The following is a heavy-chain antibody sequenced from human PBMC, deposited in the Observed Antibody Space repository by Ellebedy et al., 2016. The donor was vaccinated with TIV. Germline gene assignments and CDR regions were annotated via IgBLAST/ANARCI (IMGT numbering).Heavy chain of an antibody. CDR1: GDSIRSYL. Sequence: SETLSLTXTVSGDSIRSYLWSGIRQPPDKGLEWIGHFYYTGCTNYNPSLKSRVTISGDTSKNQFSLELSSVTAADTAVYYCASWGDYGGNRHLDYWGQGTLLTVSS. V-gene: IGHV4-59*01. J-gene: IGHJ4*02. CDR3: ASWGDYGGNRHLDY. CDR2: FYYTGCT. D-gene: IGHD4-23*01.